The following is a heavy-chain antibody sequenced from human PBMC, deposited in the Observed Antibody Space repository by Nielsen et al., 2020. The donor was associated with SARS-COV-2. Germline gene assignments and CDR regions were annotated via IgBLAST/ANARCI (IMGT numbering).Heavy chain of an antibody. CDR1: GGSISSYY. D-gene: IGHD6-13*01. CDR2: IYYSGST. J-gene: IGHJ4*02. Sequence: GSLRLSCTVSGGSISSYYWSWIRQPPGREMEYIGYIYYSGSTYYNPSLKSRVTISVDTSKNQFSLKLSSVTAADTAVYYCARDSQAAAGPENYFDYWGQGTLVTVSS. V-gene: IGHV4-59*12. CDR3: ARDSQAAAGPENYFDY.